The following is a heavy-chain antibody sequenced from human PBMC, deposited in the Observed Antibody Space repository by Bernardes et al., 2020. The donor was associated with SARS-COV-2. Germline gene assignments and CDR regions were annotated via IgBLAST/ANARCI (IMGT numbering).Heavy chain of an antibody. Sequence: GGSLRLSCAASGFTFSRYWMNWVRQVPGKGLVWVSYINDDGRDTRYADSVKGRFIISRDNAKNTLYLQMNSVRAEDTASYFCVGDPGDGSGPIDGFEIWGQGTMVTVSS. J-gene: IGHJ3*02. CDR3: VGDPGDGSGPIDGFEI. CDR1: GFTFSRYW. CDR2: INDDGRDT. D-gene: IGHD3-22*01. V-gene: IGHV3-74*01.